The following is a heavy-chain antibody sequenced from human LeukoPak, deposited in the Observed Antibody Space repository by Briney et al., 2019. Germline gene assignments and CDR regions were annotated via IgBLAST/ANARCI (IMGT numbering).Heavy chain of an antibody. CDR1: GYTFTSYD. CDR2: MNPNSGNT. Sequence: ASVKVSCKASGYTFTSYDINWVRQATGQGLEWMGWMNPNSGNTGYAQKFQGRVTMTRSTSISTAYMELSSLRSEDTAVYYCARTVRGVYINWFDPWGQGTLVTVSS. V-gene: IGHV1-8*01. D-gene: IGHD3-10*01. J-gene: IGHJ5*02. CDR3: ARTVRGVYINWFDP.